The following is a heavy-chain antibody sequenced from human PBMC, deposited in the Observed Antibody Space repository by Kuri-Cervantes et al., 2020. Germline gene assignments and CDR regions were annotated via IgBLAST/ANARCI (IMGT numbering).Heavy chain of an antibody. Sequence: GESLKISCAASGFTVSSNYMNWVRQAPGKGLEWVSVIYSGGSTYYADSVKGRFTISRDNSKNTLYLQMNSLRAEDTAVYYCARANFWSGYYGYYYYYGMDVWGQGTTVTVSS. V-gene: IGHV3-53*01. CDR1: GFTVSSNY. CDR2: IYSGGST. CDR3: ARANFWSGYYGYYYYYGMDV. J-gene: IGHJ6*02. D-gene: IGHD3-3*01.